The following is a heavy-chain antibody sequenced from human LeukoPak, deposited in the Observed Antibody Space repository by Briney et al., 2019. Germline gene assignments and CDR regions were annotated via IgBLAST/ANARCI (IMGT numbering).Heavy chain of an antibody. D-gene: IGHD2-8*02. CDR1: GYTFTDHS. V-gene: IGHV1-2*02. CDR2: INPNGGAT. J-gene: IGHJ4*02. CDR3: ARDRNTNWWGGSDY. Sequence: ASVKVSCKTSGYTFTDHSIHWVRQGQAPGQGLEWAGWINPNGGATNYAPKFQGRVTLTRDTSISTAYMEMNSLTSGDTAVYYCARDRNTNWWGGSDYWGQGALVTVSS.